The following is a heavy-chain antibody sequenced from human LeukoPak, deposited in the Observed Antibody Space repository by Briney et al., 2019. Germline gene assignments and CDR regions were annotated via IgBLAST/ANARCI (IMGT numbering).Heavy chain of an antibody. CDR3: ARDYILTLETENGDGFAI. CDR2: LSPSHTTR. J-gene: IGHJ3*02. V-gene: IGHV1-18*01. D-gene: IGHD3-9*01. Sequence: ALVKVSCKASGYTFRQYSMSWVRQAPGKGLEWMGWLSPSHTTRVYAQQFQGRVTMTADTNTNTVSMELRSLTSDDTAVYFCARDYILTLETENGDGFAIWGQGTVVSVSS. CDR1: GYTFRQYS.